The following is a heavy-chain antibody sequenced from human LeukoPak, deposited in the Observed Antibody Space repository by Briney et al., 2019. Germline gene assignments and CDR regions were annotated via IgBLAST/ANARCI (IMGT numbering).Heavy chain of an antibody. V-gene: IGHV3-9*01. CDR1: RFTFDNYA. CDR2: ISWNSGYI. CDR3: AKLRGTYSSGYFFDY. J-gene: IGHJ4*02. Sequence: GRSLRLSCASSRFTFDNYAMHWVRQAPGKGLEWLSIISWNSGYIGYADSVKGRFTISRDNAKKSLDLQMNSLRAEDTAFYYCAKLRGTYSSGYFFDYWGQGTLVTVSS. D-gene: IGHD6-19*01.